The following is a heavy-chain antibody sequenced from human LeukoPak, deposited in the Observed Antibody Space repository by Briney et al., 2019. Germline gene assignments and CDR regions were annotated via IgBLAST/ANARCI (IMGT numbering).Heavy chain of an antibody. CDR2: ITPSGSYT. D-gene: IGHD3-10*01. J-gene: IGHJ4*02. CDR1: GFIFSDFY. CDR3: AKDRDYYGSGSDY. Sequence: PGGSLRLSCAGSGFIFSDFYMNWVRQAPGKGLEWLAYITPSGSYTAYGDSVKGRFTISRDNSKNTLFLQMNSLRAEDTAIYYCAKDRDYYGSGSDYWGQGTLVTVSS. V-gene: IGHV3-11*06.